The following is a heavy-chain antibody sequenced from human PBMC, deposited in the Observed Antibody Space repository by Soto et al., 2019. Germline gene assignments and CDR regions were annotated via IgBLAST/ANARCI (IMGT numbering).Heavy chain of an antibody. D-gene: IGHD3-22*01. CDR2: ISSSGSPI. V-gene: IGHV3-48*03. Sequence: GGSLRLSCAASGFTFSSYEINWVRQAPGKGLEWVSYISSSGSPIYYADSVKGRFTISRNNAKNSLYLQMSSLRAEDTAVYYCARGALLYDSSGYYYYYTMDVWGQGTTVTVPS. CDR3: ARGALLYDSSGYYYYYTMDV. CDR1: GFTFSSYE. J-gene: IGHJ6*02.